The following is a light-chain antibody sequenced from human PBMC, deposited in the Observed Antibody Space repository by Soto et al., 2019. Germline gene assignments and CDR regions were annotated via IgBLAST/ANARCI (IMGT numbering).Light chain of an antibody. CDR3: QHYNSYSEA. CDR2: DAS. Sequence: EFVLTQSPGTLSLSPGERATLSCRASQTVRNNYLAWYQQKPGQAPRLLIYDASSRATGIPDRFSGSGSGTDFTLTISRLEPDDFATYYCQHYNSYSEAFGQGTKVDIK. V-gene: IGKV3-20*01. CDR1: QTVRNNY. J-gene: IGKJ1*01.